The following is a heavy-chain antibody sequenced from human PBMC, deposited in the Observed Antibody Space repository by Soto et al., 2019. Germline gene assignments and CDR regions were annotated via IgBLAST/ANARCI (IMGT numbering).Heavy chain of an antibody. CDR3: ARERGSYYFDY. D-gene: IGHD1-26*01. CDR1: GFTFSDYY. CDR2: ISSSSSYT. V-gene: IGHV3-11*06. Sequence: QVQLVESGGGLVKPGGSLRLSCAASGFTFSDYYMSWIRQAPGKGLEWVSYISSSSSYTNYADSVKGRFTISRDNAKNSLYLQMNSLRAEDTVVYYCARERGSYYFDYWGQGTLVTVSS. J-gene: IGHJ4*02.